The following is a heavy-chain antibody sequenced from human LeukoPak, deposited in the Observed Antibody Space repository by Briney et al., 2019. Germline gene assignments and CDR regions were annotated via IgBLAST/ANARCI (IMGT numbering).Heavy chain of an antibody. Sequence: PSETLSLTCTVSGGSISSSSYYWGWIRQPPGKGLEWIGSIYYSGSTYYNPSLYSRVTISVDTSKNQFSLKLTSVTAADMAVYYCAREGGFYRPLDYSGQGTLVTVSS. CDR1: GGSISSSSYY. V-gene: IGHV4-39*07. J-gene: IGHJ4*02. CDR2: IYYSGST. CDR3: AREGGFYRPLDY. D-gene: IGHD3-3*01.